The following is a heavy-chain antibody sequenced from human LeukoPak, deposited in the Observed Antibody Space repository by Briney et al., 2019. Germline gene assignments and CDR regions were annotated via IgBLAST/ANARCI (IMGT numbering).Heavy chain of an antibody. J-gene: IGHJ4*02. V-gene: IGHV3-23*01. CDR2: VNDNGAGT. D-gene: IGHD6-13*01. CDR1: GFTFSSYA. CDR3: AKDHSSSWVDY. Sequence: AGGSLRLSCAASGFTFSSYAMSWVRQAPGKGLKWVSTVNDNGAGTYYADSVKGRFTISRDNSKNTLYLQMNSLRAEDTAVYYCAKDHSSSWVDYWGQGTLVTVSS.